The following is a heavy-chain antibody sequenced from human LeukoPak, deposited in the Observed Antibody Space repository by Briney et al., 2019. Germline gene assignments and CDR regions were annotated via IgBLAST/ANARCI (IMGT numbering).Heavy chain of an antibody. CDR1: GYTFTSYD. CDR2: MNPNSGNT. Sequence: ASVKVSCKASGYTFTSYDINWVRQATGQGLEWMGWMNPNSGNTGYAQKFQGRVTMTRNTSISTAYMELSSLRSEDTAVYYCARRAITMVRGVIFNWFDPWGQGTLVTVSS. J-gene: IGHJ5*02. CDR3: ARRAITMVRGVIFNWFDP. V-gene: IGHV1-8*01. D-gene: IGHD3-10*01.